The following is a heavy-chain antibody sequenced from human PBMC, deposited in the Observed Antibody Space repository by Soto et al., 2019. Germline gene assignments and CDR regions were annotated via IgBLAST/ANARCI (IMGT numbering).Heavy chain of an antibody. CDR2: ISAYNGNT. CDR3: ARDENLIAAFDI. Sequence: ASVKVSCKASGYTCTSYGISWVLQAPGQGLEWMGWISAYNGNTNYAQKLQGRVTMTTDTSTSTAYMELRSLRSDDTAVYYCARDENLIAAFDIWGQGTMVTVSS. CDR1: GYTCTSYG. D-gene: IGHD3-16*02. V-gene: IGHV1-18*01. J-gene: IGHJ3*02.